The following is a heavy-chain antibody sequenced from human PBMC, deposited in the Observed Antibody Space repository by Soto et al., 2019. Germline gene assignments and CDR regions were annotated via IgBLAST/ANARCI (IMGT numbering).Heavy chain of an antibody. CDR1: GYRFTSYW. J-gene: IGHJ6*02. V-gene: IGHV5-10-1*01. CDR3: ASLHEYCSGGSCYGNYYYGMDV. Sequence: GASTQISWKGSGYRFTSYWISRVRQMRGKGLERMGRIDHSDSYTDYSSSFQSHVTISADKSISTAYLQWSSLKASDTAMYYCASLHEYCSGGSCYGNYYYGMDVWGQGTTVTVSS. D-gene: IGHD2-15*01. CDR2: IDHSDSYT.